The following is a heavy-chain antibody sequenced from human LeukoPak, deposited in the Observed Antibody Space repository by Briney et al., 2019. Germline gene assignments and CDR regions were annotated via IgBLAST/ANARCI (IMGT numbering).Heavy chain of an antibody. CDR2: ISGSGGST. CDR3: AEGYPLDY. V-gene: IGHV3-23*01. J-gene: IGHJ4*02. CDR1: GFTFSSYT. Sequence: GGSLRLSCAASGFTFSSYTMHWVRQAPGKGLEWVSAISGSGGSTYYADSVKGRFTISRDNSKNTVYLQMNTLRAEDTAVYYCAEGYPLDYWGQGALVTVSS. D-gene: IGHD1-26*01.